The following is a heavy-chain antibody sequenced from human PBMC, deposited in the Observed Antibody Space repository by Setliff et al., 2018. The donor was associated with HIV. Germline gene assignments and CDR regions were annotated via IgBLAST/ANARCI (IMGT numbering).Heavy chain of an antibody. CDR2: IIPIASVP. CDR3: ARGPLCGYDRGYFDY. Sequence: SVKVSCKASGGSFNTYGIHWVRRAPGQGLEWMGGIIPIASVPNYSQKFQDRLTITADESTTTVYMDMSSLRSEDTAQYYCARGPLCGYDRGYFDYWGQGTLVTVSS. CDR1: GGSFNTYG. D-gene: IGHD5-12*01. J-gene: IGHJ4*02. V-gene: IGHV1-69*10.